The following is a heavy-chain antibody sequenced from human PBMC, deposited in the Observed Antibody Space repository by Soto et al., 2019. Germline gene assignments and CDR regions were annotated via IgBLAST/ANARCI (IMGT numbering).Heavy chain of an antibody. CDR3: ARGGRDDILTGYEYYYYYGMDV. V-gene: IGHV4-34*01. Sequence: SETLSLTCAVYGGSFRGYYCSWIRQPPGKGLKWIGEINHSRSTNYNPSLKSRVTISVDTSKNQFSLKLSSVTAADTAVYYCARGGRDDILTGYEYYYYYGMDVWGQGTTVS. J-gene: IGHJ6*02. D-gene: IGHD3-9*01. CDR2: INHSRST. CDR1: GGSFRGYY.